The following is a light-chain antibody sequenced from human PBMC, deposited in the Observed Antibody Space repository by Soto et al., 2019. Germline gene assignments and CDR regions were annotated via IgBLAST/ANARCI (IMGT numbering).Light chain of an antibody. CDR2: DVS. V-gene: IGLV2-14*01. J-gene: IGLJ2*01. CDR1: SSDVGGYNY. Sequence: QSALTQPASVSGSPGQSITISCTGTSSDVGGYNYVSWYQQHPGKAPKVMIYDVSNRPSGVSNRFSGSKSGNTASLTISGLQAEDEGDYYCSSYTSSSTLVVFGGGTNLTVL. CDR3: SSYTSSSTLVV.